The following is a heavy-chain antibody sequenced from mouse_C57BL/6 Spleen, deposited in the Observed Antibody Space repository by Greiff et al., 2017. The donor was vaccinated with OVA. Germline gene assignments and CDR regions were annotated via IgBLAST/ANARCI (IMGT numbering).Heavy chain of an antibody. Sequence: QVQLQQPGAELVTPGASVKLSCKASGYTFTSYWMQWVKQRPGQGLEWIGEIDPSDSYTNYNQKFQGKATLTVDTSSSTAYMQLSSLTSEDSAVYYCARWGVTTGAYWGQGTLVTVSA. CDR1: GYTFTSYW. J-gene: IGHJ3*01. CDR2: IDPSDSYT. D-gene: IGHD2-2*01. V-gene: IGHV1-50*01. CDR3: ARWGVTTGAY.